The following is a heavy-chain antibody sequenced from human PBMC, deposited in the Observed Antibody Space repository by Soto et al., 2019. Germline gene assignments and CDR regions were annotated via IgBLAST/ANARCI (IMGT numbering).Heavy chain of an antibody. Sequence: EVQLVESGGGLIQPGGSLRLSCAASGFTVSNNYMSWVRQAPGKGLEWVSVIFSGGSTYYADSVKGRFTISRDNSNNTLYLQMNSLRVEDTAVYYCARDPSRNPIVGDGFGWGQGTLVTVSS. CDR2: IFSGGST. V-gene: IGHV3-53*01. CDR1: GFTVSNNY. J-gene: IGHJ4*02. CDR3: ARDPSRNPIVGDGFG. D-gene: IGHD1-26*01.